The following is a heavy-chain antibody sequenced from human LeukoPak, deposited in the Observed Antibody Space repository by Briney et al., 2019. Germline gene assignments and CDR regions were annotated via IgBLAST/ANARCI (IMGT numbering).Heavy chain of an antibody. J-gene: IGHJ3*02. D-gene: IGHD1-7*01. V-gene: IGHV3-23*01. CDR3: AGLYWNYDRAFDI. CDR1: GFTFSSYA. Sequence: PGGSLRLSCAASGFTFSSYAMSWVRQAPGKGLEWVSAISGSGGSTYYADSVKGRFTISRDNSKNTLYLQMNSLRAEDTAVYYCAGLYWNYDRAFDIWGQGTMVTVSS. CDR2: ISGSGGST.